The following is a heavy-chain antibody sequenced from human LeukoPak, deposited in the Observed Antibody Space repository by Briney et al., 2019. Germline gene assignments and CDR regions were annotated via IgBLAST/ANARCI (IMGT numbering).Heavy chain of an antibody. D-gene: IGHD3-22*01. CDR2: VFYNGAT. V-gene: IGHV4-39*07. CDR1: GGSISSSIYY. Sequence: PSETLSLTCIVSGGSISSSIYYWAWVRQPPGKGLEWIGTVFYNGATQYSPSLRSRVTISIDTSTNQFSLKLTSVTAADTALYYCARDVNLYPYGSDLSSGYSLGAFDIWGQGTMVTVSS. CDR3: ARDVNLYPYGSDLSSGYSLGAFDI. J-gene: IGHJ3*02.